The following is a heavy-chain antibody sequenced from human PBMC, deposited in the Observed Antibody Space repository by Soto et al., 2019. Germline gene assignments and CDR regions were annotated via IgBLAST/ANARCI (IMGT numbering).Heavy chain of an antibody. CDR2: ISSTTNYI. Sequence: GGSLRLSCAASGFTFTRYSMNWVRQAPGKGLEWVSSISSTTNYIYYADSMKGRFTVSRDNAKNSMYLEMNSLSAEDTAVYYCARESEDLTSNFDYWGQGTLVTVSS. CDR1: GFTFTRYS. J-gene: IGHJ4*02. CDR3: ARESEDLTSNFDY. V-gene: IGHV3-21*01.